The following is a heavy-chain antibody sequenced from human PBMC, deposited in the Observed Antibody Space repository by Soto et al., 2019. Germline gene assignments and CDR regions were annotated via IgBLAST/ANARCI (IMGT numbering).Heavy chain of an antibody. J-gene: IGHJ6*02. D-gene: IGHD6-19*01. V-gene: IGHV3-33*01. CDR1: GFPFSSYG. Sequence: GGSLRLSCAASGFPFSSYGMHWVRQAPGKGLEWVAVIWYDGSNKYYADSVKGRFTISRDNSKNTLYLQMNSLRAEDTAVYYCAGGIAVAGYYYYGMDVWGQGTTVTVSS. CDR3: AGGIAVAGYYYYGMDV. CDR2: IWYDGSNK.